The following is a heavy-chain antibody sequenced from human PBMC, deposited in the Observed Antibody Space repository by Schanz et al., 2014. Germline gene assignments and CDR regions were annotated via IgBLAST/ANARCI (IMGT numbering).Heavy chain of an antibody. V-gene: IGHV3-7*01. Sequence: EVQLVESGGGLVQPGESLRVSCAASGFTFSNYWMSWVRQAPGKGLEWVANIRQEGSEKYYVDSVKGQFTVSRDDAKNSLYLQMNSLRGDDTAIYYCVKGGTNTLDSWGQGTLVTVSS. CDR1: GFTFSNYW. CDR2: IRQEGSEK. J-gene: IGHJ4*02. CDR3: VKGGTNTLDS.